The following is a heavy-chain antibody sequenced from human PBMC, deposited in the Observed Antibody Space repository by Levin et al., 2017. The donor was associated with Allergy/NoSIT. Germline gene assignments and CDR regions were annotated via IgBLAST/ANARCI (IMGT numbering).Heavy chain of an antibody. D-gene: IGHD3/OR15-3a*01. CDR1: GGSISSGGYY. J-gene: IGHJ4*02. CDR3: ARGDVSFVAAFDY. V-gene: IGHV4-31*03. Sequence: LRLSCTVSGGSISSGGYYWSWIRQHPGKGLEWIGYIYYSGSTYYNPSLKSRVTISVDTSKNQFSLKLSSVTAADTAVYYCARGDVSFVAAFDYWGQGTLVTVSS. CDR2: IYYSGST.